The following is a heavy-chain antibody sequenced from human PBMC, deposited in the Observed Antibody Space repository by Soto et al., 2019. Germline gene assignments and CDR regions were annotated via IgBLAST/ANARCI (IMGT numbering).Heavy chain of an antibody. CDR3: ARDQKYNNWCKWFDT. Sequence: HTLSLTCAISGDSVSSDSVAWNWIRQSPSRGLEWLGRTYYRSKWYNDYAVSVKSRITINSDTSKNQFSLHLNSVTPEETAVYYCARDQKYNNWCKWFDTWGHGILVTVSP. V-gene: IGHV6-1*01. D-gene: IGHD1-1*01. J-gene: IGHJ5*01. CDR2: TYYRSKWYN. CDR1: GDSVSSDSVA.